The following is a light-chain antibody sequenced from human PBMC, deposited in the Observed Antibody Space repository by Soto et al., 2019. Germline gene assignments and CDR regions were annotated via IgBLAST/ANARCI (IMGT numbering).Light chain of an antibody. CDR3: QQYGSSPPSMT. J-gene: IGKJ1*01. V-gene: IGKV3-20*01. CDR2: GAS. CDR1: QSVSSSY. Sequence: EIVLTQSPGTLSLSPGERATLSCRASQSVSSSYLAWYQQKPGQAPRLLIYGASSRAAGIPDRFSGSGSGTDFTLTISRLEPEDFAVYYCQQYGSSPPSMTFGQGTMVEIK.